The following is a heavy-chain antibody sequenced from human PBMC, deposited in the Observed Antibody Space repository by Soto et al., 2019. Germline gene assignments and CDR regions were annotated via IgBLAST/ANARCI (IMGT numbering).Heavy chain of an antibody. CDR1: GGSISSGGYY. Sequence: SETLSLTCTVSGGSISSGGYYWSWIRQHPGKGLEWIGYIYYSGSTYYNPSLKSRVTISVDTSKNQFSLKLSSVTAADTAVYYCARGTCYYSPHFDYWGQGTLAPVSS. D-gene: IGHD3-9*01. CDR2: IYYSGST. CDR3: ARGTCYYSPHFDY. V-gene: IGHV4-31*03. J-gene: IGHJ4*02.